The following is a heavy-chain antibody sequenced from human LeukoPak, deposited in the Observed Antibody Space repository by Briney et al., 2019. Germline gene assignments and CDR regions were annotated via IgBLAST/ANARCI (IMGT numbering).Heavy chain of an antibody. V-gene: IGHV3-30*04. D-gene: IGHD3-10*01. J-gene: IGHJ4*02. CDR1: GFTFSSYA. Sequence: PGGSLRLSCAASGFTFSSYAMHWVRQAPGKGLEWVAVISYDGSNKYYADSVKGRFTISRDNSKNTLYLQMNSLRAEDTAVYHCARDIRQGSGSYIPAAWGQGTLVTVSS. CDR3: ARDIRQGSGSYIPAA. CDR2: ISYDGSNK.